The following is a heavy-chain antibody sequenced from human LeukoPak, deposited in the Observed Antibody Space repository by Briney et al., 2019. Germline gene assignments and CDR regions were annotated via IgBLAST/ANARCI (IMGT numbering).Heavy chain of an antibody. V-gene: IGHV3-66*01. CDR2: IYSGGST. CDR3: TAGGYYYDSSGYYYFDY. Sequence: PGGSLRLSCAASGFTVSSNYMSWVRQAPGKGLEWVSVIYSGGSTYYADSVKGRFTISRDNSKNTLYLQMNSLKTEDTAVYYCTAGGYYYDSSGYYYFDYWGQGTLVTVSS. J-gene: IGHJ4*02. D-gene: IGHD3-22*01. CDR1: GFTVSSNY.